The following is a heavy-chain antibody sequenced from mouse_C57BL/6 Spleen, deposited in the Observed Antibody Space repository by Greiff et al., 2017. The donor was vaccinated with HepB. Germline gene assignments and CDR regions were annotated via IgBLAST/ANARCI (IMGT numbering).Heavy chain of an antibody. J-gene: IGHJ3*01. V-gene: IGHV1-69*01. Sequence: QVQLKQPGAELVMPGASVKLSCKASGYTFTSYWMHWVKQRPGQGLEWIGEIDPSDSYTNYNQKFKGKSTLTVDKSSSTAYMQLSSLTSEDSAVYYCARGGYDGYYVRFAYWGQGTLVTVSA. CDR1: GYTFTSYW. D-gene: IGHD2-3*01. CDR2: IDPSDSYT. CDR3: ARGGYDGYYVRFAY.